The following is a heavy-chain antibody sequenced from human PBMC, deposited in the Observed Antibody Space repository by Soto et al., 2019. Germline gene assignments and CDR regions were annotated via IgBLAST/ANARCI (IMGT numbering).Heavy chain of an antibody. D-gene: IGHD3-16*01. Sequence: GSLRLSCVASGFTFSSYAMTWVRQAPGKGLEWASAISGGDGSPSYADSVKGRFTISRDNSKNTLYLHMNSLRADDTTAYYCAKWHTYNYDSLAFSGFDCWGQGTQVTVSS. CDR1: GFTFSSYA. J-gene: IGHJ4*02. CDR2: ISGGDGSP. CDR3: AKWHTYNYDSLAFSGFDC. V-gene: IGHV3-23*01.